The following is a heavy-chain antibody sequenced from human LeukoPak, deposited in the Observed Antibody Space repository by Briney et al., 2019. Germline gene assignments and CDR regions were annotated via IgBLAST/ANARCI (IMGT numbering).Heavy chain of an antibody. CDR2: IIPIFGTA. CDR1: GYTFTSYA. D-gene: IGHD2-2*01. J-gene: IGHJ6*03. V-gene: IGHV1-69*06. Sequence: GASVKVSCKTSGYTFTSYAISWVRQAPGQGLEWMGGIIPIFGTANYAQKFQGRVTITADKSTSTAYMELSSLRSEDTAVYYCARDPASCCNDYYYMDVWGKGTTVTVSS. CDR3: ARDPASCCNDYYYMDV.